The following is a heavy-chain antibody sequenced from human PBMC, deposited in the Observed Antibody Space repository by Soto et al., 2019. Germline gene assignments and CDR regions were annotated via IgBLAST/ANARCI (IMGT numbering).Heavy chain of an antibody. V-gene: IGHV5-51*01. J-gene: IGHJ6*03. Sequence: GESLKISCKGSGYSFTSYWIGWVRQMLGKGLEWMGIIYPGDADTRYSPSFQGQVTISADKSISTAYLQWSSLKASDTAMYYCARHSCSSTSCWNYYYYYMDVWGKGTTVTVSS. CDR2: IYPGDADT. CDR3: ARHSCSSTSCWNYYYYYMDV. CDR1: GYSFTSYW. D-gene: IGHD2-2*01.